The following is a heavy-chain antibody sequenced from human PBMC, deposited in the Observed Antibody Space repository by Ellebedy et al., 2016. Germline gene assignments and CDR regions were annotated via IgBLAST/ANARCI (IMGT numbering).Heavy chain of an antibody. CDR2: IWYDGSNK. V-gene: IGHV3-30*19. CDR3: ARELKLGYCSSTSCYSLYGMDV. J-gene: IGHJ6*02. D-gene: IGHD2-2*01. Sequence: GESLKISCAASGFTFSSYGMHWVRQAPGKGLEWVAVIWYDGSNKYYADSVKGRFTISRDNSKNTLYLQMNSLRAEDTAVYYCARELKLGYCSSTSCYSLYGMDVWGQGTTVTVSS. CDR1: GFTFSSYG.